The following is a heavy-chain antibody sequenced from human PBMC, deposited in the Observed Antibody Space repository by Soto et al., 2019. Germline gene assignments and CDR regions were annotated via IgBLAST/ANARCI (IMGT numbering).Heavy chain of an antibody. CDR2: IYYNGDT. CDR1: GGSVSSGNYF. J-gene: IGHJ3*01. Sequence: QLQLQESGPGLVKPAEPLSLQCAVSGGSVSSGNYFWGWIRQPPGKGLEWFGNIYYNGDTYYSPSLKRRVTMSVDTAQNQFSLRLTAVTAADTAVYYCARRLIDTWNQGHAFDFWGQGTWVTVSS. V-gene: IGHV4-39*01. D-gene: IGHD1-20*01. CDR3: ARRLIDTWNQGHAFDF.